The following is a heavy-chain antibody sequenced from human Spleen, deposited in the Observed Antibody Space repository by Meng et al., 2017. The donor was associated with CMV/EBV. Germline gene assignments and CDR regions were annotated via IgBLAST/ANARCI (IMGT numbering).Heavy chain of an antibody. CDR1: GLSLTSSGVS. CDR3: ARSHFRELPNYFDP. Sequence: AGLSLTSSGVSGGWIRQPTGKALEWLALIYWNHDKRNSTYQKSRLTITKDTSKNQVVLTMANMDPVDTATYFCARSHFRELPNYFDPWGQGILVTVSS. V-gene: IGHV2-5*01. D-gene: IGHD3-10*01. CDR2: IYWNHDK. J-gene: IGHJ5*02.